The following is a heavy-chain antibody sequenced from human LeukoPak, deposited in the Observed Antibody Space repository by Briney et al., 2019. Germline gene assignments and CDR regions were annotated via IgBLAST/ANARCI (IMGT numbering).Heavy chain of an antibody. CDR2: ISYDGSNK. V-gene: IGHV3-30*18. D-gene: IGHD1-20*01. Sequence: GGSLRLSCAASRFTFSSHEMNWVRQAPGKGLEWVAIISYDGSNKYYADSVKGRFTISRDNSKNTLYLQMNSLRVEDSVVYYCAKTGNYNWNGFDYWGQGTLVTVSS. J-gene: IGHJ4*02. CDR3: AKTGNYNWNGFDY. CDR1: RFTFSSHE.